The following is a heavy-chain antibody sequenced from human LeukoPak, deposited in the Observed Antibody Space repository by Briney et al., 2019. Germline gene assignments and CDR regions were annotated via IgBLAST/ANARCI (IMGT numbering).Heavy chain of an antibody. CDR2: INHSGST. CDR3: ARAPPFDP. CDR1: GGSFSGYY. Sequence: SETLSLTCAVYGGSFSGYYWSWIRQPPGKGLAWIGEINHSGSTNYNPSLKSRVTISVDTSKNQFSLKLSSVTAADTAVYYCARAPPFDPWGQGTLVTVSS. V-gene: IGHV4-34*01. J-gene: IGHJ5*02.